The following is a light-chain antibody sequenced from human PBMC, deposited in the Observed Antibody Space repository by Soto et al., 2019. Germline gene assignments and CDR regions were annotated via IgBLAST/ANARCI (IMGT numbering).Light chain of an antibody. CDR1: GSNLGRNY. CDR2: DNV. Sequence: QSVLTQPPSVCATPGQKVTISCSGSGSNLGRNYVSWYQQLPGTAPKLLIYDNVYRFSGIPDRFPGSKSGTSATLGITGLHPRGEGDYSCGSWDNSVSSNVFGTGTKVTAL. V-gene: IGLV1-51*01. J-gene: IGLJ1*01. CDR3: GSWDNSVSSNV.